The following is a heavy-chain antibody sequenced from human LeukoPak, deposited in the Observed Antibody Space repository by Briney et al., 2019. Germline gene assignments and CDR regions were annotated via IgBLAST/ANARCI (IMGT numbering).Heavy chain of an antibody. D-gene: IGHD3-10*01. Sequence: PGGSLRLSCAASGFTFSSCSMNWVRQAPGKGLEWVSSISSGSTYIYYADSVKGRFTISRDNAKNSLYLQMNSLRDEDTAVYYCASLYGSGSYYFKDYYYYYGMDVWGQGTTVTVSS. CDR2: ISSGSTYI. CDR1: GFTFSSCS. CDR3: ASLYGSGSYYFKDYYYYYGMDV. J-gene: IGHJ6*02. V-gene: IGHV3-21*01.